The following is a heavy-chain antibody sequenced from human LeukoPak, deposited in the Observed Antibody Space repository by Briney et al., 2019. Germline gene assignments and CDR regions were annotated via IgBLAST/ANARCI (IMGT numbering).Heavy chain of an antibody. CDR3: AKKSITAARLRTISDY. CDR2: IYPNGNT. V-gene: IGHV3-66*01. Sequence: GGSLRLSCAASGFTVSSNYMNWVRQAPGKGLEWVSTIYPNGNTFYTDSVKGRFTISRDNSKNTLYLQMNSLRAEDTAVYYCAKKSITAARLRTISDYWGQGTLVTVSS. CDR1: GFTVSSNY. D-gene: IGHD6-13*01. J-gene: IGHJ4*02.